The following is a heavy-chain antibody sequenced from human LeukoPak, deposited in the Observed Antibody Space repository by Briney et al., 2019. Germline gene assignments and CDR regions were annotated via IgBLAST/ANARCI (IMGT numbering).Heavy chain of an antibody. CDR1: GYTFSNYE. J-gene: IGHJ4*02. V-gene: IGHV1-8*02. Sequence: GASVKVSCKASGYTFSNYEINWVRQATGQGLEWMGWMNPDSGNTGSAQKFQGRVTMTRDTSITTAYMELTRLTSDDTAVYSCARGTYYDSSAYSGVRLFDYWGQGTLVTVSS. CDR3: ARGTYYDSSAYSGVRLFDY. D-gene: IGHD3-22*01. CDR2: MNPDSGNT.